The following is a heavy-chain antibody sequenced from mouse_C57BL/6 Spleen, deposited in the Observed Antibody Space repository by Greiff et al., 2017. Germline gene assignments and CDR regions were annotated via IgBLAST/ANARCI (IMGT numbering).Heavy chain of an antibody. CDR1: GFTFSSYA. CDR2: ISDGGSYT. V-gene: IGHV5-4*01. Sequence: DVMLVESGGGLVKPGGSLKLSCAASGFTFSSYAMSWVRQTPEKRLEWVATISDGGSYTYYPDNVKGRFTISRDNAKNNLYLQMSHLKSEDTAMYYCARENSPFAYWGQGTLVTVSA. CDR3: ARENSPFAY. J-gene: IGHJ3*01.